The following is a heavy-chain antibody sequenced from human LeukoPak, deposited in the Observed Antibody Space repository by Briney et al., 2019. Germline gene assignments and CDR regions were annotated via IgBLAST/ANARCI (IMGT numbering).Heavy chain of an antibody. CDR3: ARGLRFGELYA. J-gene: IGHJ5*02. D-gene: IGHD3-10*01. Sequence: SETLSLTCTVSGGSISSYYWSWIRQPPGKGLEWIGYIYYSGSTNYDPSLKSRVTISVDTSKNQFSLKLSSVTAADTAVYYCARGLRFGELYAWGQGTLVTVS. V-gene: IGHV4-59*01. CDR1: GGSISSYY. CDR2: IYYSGST.